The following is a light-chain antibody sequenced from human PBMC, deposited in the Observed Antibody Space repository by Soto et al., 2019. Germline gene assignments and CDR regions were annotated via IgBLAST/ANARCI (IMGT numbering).Light chain of an antibody. CDR2: DAS. V-gene: IGKV3-11*01. CDR3: QQRTNWPWT. Sequence: EIVLTQSPATLSLSPGGRVALSCRASQSVGSYLAWSQQKPGQAPRLLIYDASNRATGIPARFSGSGSGTDFTLTISSLEPEDFAVYYCQQRTNWPWTFGQGTKVEVK. J-gene: IGKJ1*01. CDR1: QSVGSY.